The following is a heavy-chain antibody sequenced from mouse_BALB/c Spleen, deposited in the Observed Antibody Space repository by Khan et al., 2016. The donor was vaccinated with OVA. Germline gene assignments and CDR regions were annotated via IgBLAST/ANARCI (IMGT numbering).Heavy chain of an antibody. CDR2: IWGDGSK. D-gene: IGHD2-3*01. J-gene: IGHJ4*01. CDR1: GFSLTTYG. Sequence: QVQLKQSGPGLVAPSQSLSITCTVSGFSLTTYGVNWIRQPPGKGLEWLGVIWGDGSKNYHSALISRLSIRKDNSKSQVFLKLNSLQTDDTATYYCAKWGDGSTYAMDYWGQGTSVTVSS. V-gene: IGHV2-3*01. CDR3: AKWGDGSTYAMDY.